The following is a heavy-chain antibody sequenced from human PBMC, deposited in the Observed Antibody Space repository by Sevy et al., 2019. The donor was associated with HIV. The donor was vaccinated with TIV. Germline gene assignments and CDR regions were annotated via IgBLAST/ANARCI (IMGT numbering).Heavy chain of an antibody. Sequence: GGSLRLSCAASGFTFSSYGMHWVRQAPGKGLEWVAVISYDGSNKYYADSVKGRFTISRDNSKNTLYLQMNSLRADDTAVYYCAKDAVPYSSSSWNDYWGQGTLVTVSS. CDR2: ISYDGSNK. J-gene: IGHJ4*02. V-gene: IGHV3-30*18. D-gene: IGHD6-13*01. CDR3: AKDAVPYSSSSWNDY. CDR1: GFTFSSYG.